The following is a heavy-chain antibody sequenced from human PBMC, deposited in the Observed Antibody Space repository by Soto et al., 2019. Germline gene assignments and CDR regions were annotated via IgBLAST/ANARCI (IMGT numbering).Heavy chain of an antibody. J-gene: IGHJ4*02. CDR3: APRGGEVTRGAFDY. V-gene: IGHV2-5*02. D-gene: IGHD3-16*01. CDR2: IYWDDDK. Sequence: QITLKESGPTLVKPTQTLTLTCTFSGFSLSTSGVGVGWIRQPPGKALEWLALIYWDDDKRYSPSLKSRLTIPKDTSKKQVVLTLTNMDPVDTGTYYWAPRGGEVTRGAFDYWGQGTLVTVSS. CDR1: GFSLSTSGVG.